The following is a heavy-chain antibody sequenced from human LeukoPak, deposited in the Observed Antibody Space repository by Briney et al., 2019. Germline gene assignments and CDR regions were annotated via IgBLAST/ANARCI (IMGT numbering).Heavy chain of an antibody. CDR1: GFTFSSFA. CDR2: MSYDGSTE. V-gene: IGHV3-30*04. D-gene: IGHD6-19*01. Sequence: GGSLRLSCAASGFTFSSFAMHWVRQAPGKGLEWVAVMSYDGSTENYADSVTGRLTISRDNSKNTLYLQMNSLRPEDTAVYYCARDRRGITVAGTDYWGQGTLVTVSS. J-gene: IGHJ4*02. CDR3: ARDRRGITVAGTDY.